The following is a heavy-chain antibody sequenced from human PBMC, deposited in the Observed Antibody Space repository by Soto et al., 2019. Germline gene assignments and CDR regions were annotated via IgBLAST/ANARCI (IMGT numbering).Heavy chain of an antibody. Sequence: QVQLVQSGAEVKKPGSSVKVSCKASGGTFSSYAISWVRQAPGQGLEWMGGIIPIFGTANYAQKFQGRVTITADEFTSTAYMELSRLRSEDTDVYYCASGRDLIQGCFGYWGQGTLVTVSS. J-gene: IGHJ4*02. CDR3: ASGRDLIQGCFGY. CDR1: GGTFSSYA. V-gene: IGHV1-69*12. CDR2: IIPIFGTA. D-gene: IGHD1-26*01.